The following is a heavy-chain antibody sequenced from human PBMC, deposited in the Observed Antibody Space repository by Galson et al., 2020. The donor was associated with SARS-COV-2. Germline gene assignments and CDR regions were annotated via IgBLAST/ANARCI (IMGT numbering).Heavy chain of an antibody. V-gene: IGHV3-53*01. J-gene: IGHJ4*02. D-gene: IGHD6-19*01. CDR2: IYSGGI. Sequence: GGSLRLSCAASGFTVNNNYMSWVRQAPGKGLEWVSAIYSGGIFYADSVRGRFTISRDNSKNTLYLQMSSLRADDTAIYYCTYVAPEYSSVQARVHWGQGTLVTVSS. CDR1: GFTVNNNY. CDR3: TYVAPEYSSVQARVH.